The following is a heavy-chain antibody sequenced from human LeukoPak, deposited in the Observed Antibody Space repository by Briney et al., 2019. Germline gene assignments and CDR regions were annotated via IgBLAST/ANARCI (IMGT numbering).Heavy chain of an antibody. CDR1: GFTFSSYA. J-gene: IGHJ4*02. D-gene: IGHD3-22*01. Sequence: GGSLRLSCEASGFTFSSYAIRWVRQAPGTGLEWVSSIPGSGGATYYADSVKGRFTISRDNSKNTLYLQMNSLRAEDTAVYYCAKHQDYYDSSGYFLDYWGQGTLVTVSS. CDR3: AKHQDYYDSSGYFLDY. CDR2: IPGSGGAT. V-gene: IGHV3-23*01.